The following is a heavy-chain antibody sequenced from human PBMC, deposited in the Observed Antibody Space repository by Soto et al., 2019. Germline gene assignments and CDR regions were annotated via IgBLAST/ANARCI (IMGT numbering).Heavy chain of an antibody. CDR3: ARERGGMNTVTD. CDR1: GGSISSYY. Sequence: SETLSLTCTVSGGSISSYYWSWIRQPPGKGLEWIGYIYYSGSTNYNPSLKSRVTISVDTSKNQFSLKLSSVTAADTAVYYCARERGGMNTVTDWGQGNLVTVSS. V-gene: IGHV4-59*01. D-gene: IGHD4-4*01. CDR2: IYYSGST. J-gene: IGHJ4*02.